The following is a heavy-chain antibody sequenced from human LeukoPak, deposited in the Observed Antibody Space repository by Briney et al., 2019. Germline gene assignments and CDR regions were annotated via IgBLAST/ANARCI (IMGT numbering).Heavy chain of an antibody. V-gene: IGHV4-61*02. CDR1: GGSISSGSYY. CDR2: IYTSGST. Sequence: SETLSLTCTVSGGSISSGSYYWSWIRQPAGKGLEWIGRIYTSGSTNYNPSLKSRVTISVDTSKNQFSLKLSSVTAADTAVYYCARWDTAAASLFDYWGQGTLVTVSS. CDR3: ARWDTAAASLFDY. J-gene: IGHJ4*02. D-gene: IGHD2-2*01.